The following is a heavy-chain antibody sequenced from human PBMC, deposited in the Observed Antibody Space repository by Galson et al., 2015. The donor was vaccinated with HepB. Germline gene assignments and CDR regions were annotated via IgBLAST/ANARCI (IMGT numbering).Heavy chain of an antibody. V-gene: IGHV3-30-3*01. Sequence: SLRLSCAASGFTFSSYAMHWVRQAPGKGLEWVAVISYDGSNKYYADSVKGRFTISRDNSKNTLYLQMNSLRAEDTAVYYCARELPPTVTFDYWGQGTLVTVSS. CDR2: ISYDGSNK. D-gene: IGHD4-11*01. CDR3: ARELPPTVTFDY. J-gene: IGHJ4*02. CDR1: GFTFSSYA.